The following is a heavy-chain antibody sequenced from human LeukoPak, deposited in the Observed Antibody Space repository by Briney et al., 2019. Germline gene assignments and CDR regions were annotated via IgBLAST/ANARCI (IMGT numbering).Heavy chain of an antibody. D-gene: IGHD3-10*01. CDR3: ARDLMIRGVHDY. CDR2: ISTTGSTI. J-gene: IGHJ4*02. CDR1: GFTFSDYY. V-gene: IGHV3-11*04. Sequence: GSLRLSCAASGFTFSDYYMSWVRQAPGKGLEWVSCISTTGSTIYNADSVKGRFTISRDNAKNSLYLEMNSLRAEDTAIYYCARDLMIRGVHDYWGQGTLVTVSS.